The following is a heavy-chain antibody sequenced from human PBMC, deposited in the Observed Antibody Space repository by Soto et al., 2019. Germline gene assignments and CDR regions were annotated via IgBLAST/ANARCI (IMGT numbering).Heavy chain of an antibody. Sequence: QVQLVESGGGVVQPGRSLRLSCAASGFTFSSYGMHWVRQAPGKGLEWVAVISYDGSNKYYADSVKGRFAISRDNSKNTLYLQMNSLRAEDTAVYYCAKDAVAEVTDTHRWFDPWGQGTLVTVSS. CDR1: GFTFSSYG. D-gene: IGHD4-4*01. CDR2: ISYDGSNK. J-gene: IGHJ5*02. V-gene: IGHV3-30*18. CDR3: AKDAVAEVTDTHRWFDP.